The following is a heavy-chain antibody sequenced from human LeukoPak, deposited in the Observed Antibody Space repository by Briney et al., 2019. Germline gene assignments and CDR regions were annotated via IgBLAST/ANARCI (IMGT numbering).Heavy chain of an antibody. CDR1: GFTFSSYG. V-gene: IGHV3-7*01. CDR3: VRDGSGSDFSLDY. D-gene: IGHD3-10*01. CDR2: IRHDGSDV. Sequence: PGGSLRLSCAASGFTFSSYGMHWVRQAPGKGLEWVADIRHDGSDVYNVDSVRGRFTISRDNAKNSVFLQMNSLKDEDTAVYYCVRDGSGSDFSLDYWGQGTLVTVSS. J-gene: IGHJ4*02.